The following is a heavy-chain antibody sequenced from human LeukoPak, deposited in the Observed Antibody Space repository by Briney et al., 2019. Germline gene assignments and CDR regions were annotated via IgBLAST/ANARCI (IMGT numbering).Heavy chain of an antibody. Sequence: GASVKVSCKSSGYTFTSYGISWVRPAPGQGREWMGWISAYNGNTNYAQKLQGRVTMTTDTSTSTAYMELRSRRSDDTAVYYCARDHTRRHFDYWGQGTLVTVSS. V-gene: IGHV1-18*01. D-gene: IGHD1-1*01. CDR2: ISAYNGNT. J-gene: IGHJ4*02. CDR3: ARDHTRRHFDY. CDR1: GYTFTSYG.